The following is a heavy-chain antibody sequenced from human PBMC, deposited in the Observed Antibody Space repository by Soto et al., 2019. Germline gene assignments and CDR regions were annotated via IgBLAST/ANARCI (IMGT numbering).Heavy chain of an antibody. Sequence: QVQLVQSGADVKKPGASVKVSCKASGYNFTSYGISWVRRAPGQGLEWMGWISPHNDRTKYARRFQDRVTMPTETPTSTVYMELGSLRSDDTAVYYCARDLYYSSGRYFDHDAFDIWGQGTVVTVSS. J-gene: IGHJ3*02. CDR1: GYNFTSYG. CDR2: ISPHNDRT. D-gene: IGHD6-19*01. V-gene: IGHV1-18*01. CDR3: ARDLYYSSGRYFDHDAFDI.